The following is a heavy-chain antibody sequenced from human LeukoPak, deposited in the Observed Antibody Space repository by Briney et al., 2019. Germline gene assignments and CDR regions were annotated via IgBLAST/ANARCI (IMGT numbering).Heavy chain of an antibody. Sequence: GGSLRLSCAASGFTFSSYSMNWVRQAPGKGLEWVSSISSSSSYIYYADSVKGRFTISRDNAKNSLYLQMNSLRAEDTAVYYGARDRAYCTNGVCDFGVWGQGTMVTVSS. V-gene: IGHV3-21*01. J-gene: IGHJ3*01. CDR3: ARDRAYCTNGVCDFGV. D-gene: IGHD2-8*01. CDR1: GFTFSSYS. CDR2: ISSSSSYI.